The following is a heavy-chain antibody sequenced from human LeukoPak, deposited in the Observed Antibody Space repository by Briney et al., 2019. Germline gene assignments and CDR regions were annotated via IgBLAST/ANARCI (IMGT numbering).Heavy chain of an antibody. CDR2: ISGSGGST. CDR3: AKRDDAMDSDAFDI. D-gene: IGHD1-1*01. V-gene: IGHV3-23*01. CDR1: GFTFSSYG. J-gene: IGHJ3*02. Sequence: GGTLRLTCAASGFTFSSYGMSWVRQDPGKGLMWVSAISGSGGSTYYADSVKGRFTISRDNSKNTLYLQMNSLRAEDTAVYYCAKRDDAMDSDAFDIWGQGTMVTVSS.